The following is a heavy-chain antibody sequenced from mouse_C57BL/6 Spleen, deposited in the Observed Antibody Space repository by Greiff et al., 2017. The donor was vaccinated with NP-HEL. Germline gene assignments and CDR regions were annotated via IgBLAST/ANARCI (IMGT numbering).Heavy chain of an antibody. D-gene: IGHD2-2*01. CDR3: TRRGRGLRYFDY. V-gene: IGHV1-15*01. CDR1: GYTFTDYE. J-gene: IGHJ2*01. Sequence: QVQLQQSGAELVRPGASVTLSCKASGYTFTDYEMHWVKQTPVHGLEWIGAIDPETGGTAYNQKFKGKAILTADKSSSTAYMELRSLTSEDSAVYYCTRRGRGLRYFDYWGQGTTLTVSS. CDR2: IDPETGGT.